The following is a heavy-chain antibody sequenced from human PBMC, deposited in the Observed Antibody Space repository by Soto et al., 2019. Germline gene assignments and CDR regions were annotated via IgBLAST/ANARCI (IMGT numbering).Heavy chain of an antibody. CDR2: IDPSDSQT. D-gene: IGHD3-22*01. Sequence: GESLQISCKGSGYSFAGYWITWVRKQPGKGLEWMGRIDPSDSQTYYSPSFRGHVTISATKSITTVFLQWSSLRASDTAMYYCARQIYDSDTGPNFQYYFDSWGQGTPVTVSS. CDR1: GYSFAGYW. CDR3: ARQIYDSDTGPNFQYYFDS. J-gene: IGHJ4*02. V-gene: IGHV5-10-1*01.